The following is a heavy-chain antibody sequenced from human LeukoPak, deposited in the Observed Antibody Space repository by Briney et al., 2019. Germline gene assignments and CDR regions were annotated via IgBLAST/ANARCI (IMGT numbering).Heavy chain of an antibody. V-gene: IGHV1-18*01. Sequence: ASVEVSCKASGYTFTSYGISWVRQAPGQGLEWMGWISAYNGNTNYAQKLQGRVTMTTDTSTSTAYMELRSLRSDDTAVYYCARVEAYYDILTGYHTYWGQGTLVTVSS. CDR2: ISAYNGNT. D-gene: IGHD3-9*01. CDR1: GYTFTSYG. CDR3: ARVEAYYDILTGYHTY. J-gene: IGHJ4*02.